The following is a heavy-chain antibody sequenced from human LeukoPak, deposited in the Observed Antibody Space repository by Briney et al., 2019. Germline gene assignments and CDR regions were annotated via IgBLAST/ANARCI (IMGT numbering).Heavy chain of an antibody. D-gene: IGHD1-26*01. CDR1: GFTFSSYS. Sequence: TGGSLRLSCAASGFTFSSYSMSWVRQAPGKGLEWVSSISSSSSYIYYADSVKGRFTISRDNAKNSLYLQMNSLRAEDTAVYYCARVGIVGATSYDYWGQGTLVTVSS. CDR2: ISSSSSYI. J-gene: IGHJ4*02. CDR3: ARVGIVGATSYDY. V-gene: IGHV3-21*01.